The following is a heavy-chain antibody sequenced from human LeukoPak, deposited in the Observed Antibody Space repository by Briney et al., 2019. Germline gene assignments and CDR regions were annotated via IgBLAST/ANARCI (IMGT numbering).Heavy chain of an antibody. Sequence: PSETLSLTCTVSGGSISGYYWNWIRQPPGKGLEWIGYTYYGGSTNYNPSLKSRVTISLDTSKNQFALKLSSVTAADTAMYYCARRGSYSGGFDYWGQGTLVTVSS. CDR3: ARRGSYSGGFDY. V-gene: IGHV4-59*08. CDR1: GGSISGYY. D-gene: IGHD1-26*01. CDR2: TYYGGST. J-gene: IGHJ4*02.